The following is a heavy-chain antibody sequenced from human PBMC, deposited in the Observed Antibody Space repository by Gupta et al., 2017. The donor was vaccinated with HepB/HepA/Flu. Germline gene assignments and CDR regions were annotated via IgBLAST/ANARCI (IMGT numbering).Heavy chain of an antibody. CDR2: MNQDGSVI. Sequence: EVQLAESGGGLVQPGGSLRLSCAASGFTVSSYWMHWVRQAPGKGPVWVSRMNQDGSVINYADSVKGRFTISRDNTKNALYLQMNSLRAEDTAIYFCSRDTFGPFDFWGQGTLVTVSS. D-gene: IGHD2/OR15-2a*01. CDR3: SRDTFGPFDF. V-gene: IGHV3-74*01. J-gene: IGHJ4*02. CDR1: GFTVSSYW.